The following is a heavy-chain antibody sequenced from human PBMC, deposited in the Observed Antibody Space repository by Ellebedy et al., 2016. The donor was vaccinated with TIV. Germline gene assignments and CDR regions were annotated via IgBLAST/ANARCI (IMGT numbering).Heavy chain of an antibody. V-gene: IGHV1-46*02. J-gene: IGHJ3*01. CDR3: ARQRTSWPPGAFDV. Sequence: ASVKVSCXASGYTFNNYYMHWVRQAPGQGLEWMGIINPSGDTTSYSQKFHGRVTMTRDTSTSTVYMELNILRSDDTAMYYCARQRTSWPPGAFDVWGQGTVVTVSS. D-gene: IGHD1-7*01. CDR2: INPSGDTT. CDR1: GYTFNNYY.